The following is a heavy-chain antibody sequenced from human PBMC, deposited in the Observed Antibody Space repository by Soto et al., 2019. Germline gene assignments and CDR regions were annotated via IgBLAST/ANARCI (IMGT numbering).Heavy chain of an antibody. CDR3: AKDRAYYYDSSEPFEY. CDR1: GFTFSSYG. J-gene: IGHJ4*02. D-gene: IGHD3-22*01. V-gene: IGHV3-30*18. CDR2: ISYHGSDK. Sequence: GGSLRPSCAASGFTFSSYGMHWVRQAPGKGLEWVAVISYHGSDKYYADSVKGRFAISRDNSKNTVYLQMNGLRVEDTAVYYCAKDRAYYYDSSEPFEYWGQGTLVTVSS.